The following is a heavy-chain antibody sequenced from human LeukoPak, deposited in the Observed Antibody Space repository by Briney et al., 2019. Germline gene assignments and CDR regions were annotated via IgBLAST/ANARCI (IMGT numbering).Heavy chain of an antibody. D-gene: IGHD3-22*01. CDR3: ARDPDSSGYLSYYFDY. V-gene: IGHV3-33*01. CDR2: IWYDGSNK. Sequence: PGGSLRLSCAASGFTFSSYGMHWVRQAPGKGLEWVAVIWYDGSNKYYADSVKGRFTISRDNSKSTLYLQMNSLRAEDTAVYYCARDPDSSGYLSYYFDYWGQGTLVTVSS. J-gene: IGHJ4*02. CDR1: GFTFSSYG.